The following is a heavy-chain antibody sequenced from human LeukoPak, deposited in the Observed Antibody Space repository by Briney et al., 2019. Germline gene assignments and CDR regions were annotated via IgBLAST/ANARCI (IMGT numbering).Heavy chain of an antibody. Sequence: GGSLRLSCVGYGFTFSTYWMSWVRQAPGKGLQWVADISGSGGSTYYADSVKGRFSISRDNSKNTLYLQLDSLRAEDTAVYYCAKNHERGRHDSFDMWAQGSWVTVSS. CDR2: ISGSGGST. CDR1: GFTFSTYW. J-gene: IGHJ3*02. V-gene: IGHV3-23*01. CDR3: AKNHERGRHDSFDM.